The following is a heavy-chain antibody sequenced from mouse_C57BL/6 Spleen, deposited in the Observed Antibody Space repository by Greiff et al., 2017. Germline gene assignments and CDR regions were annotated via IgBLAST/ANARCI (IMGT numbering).Heavy chain of an antibody. J-gene: IGHJ1*03. Sequence: EVQLQESGPGLVKPSQSLSLTCSVTGYSITSGYYWNWIRQFPGNKLEWMGYISYDGSNNYNPSLKNRISITRDTSKNQFFLKLNSVTTEDTATYYCARRGGPNWYFDVWGTGTTVTVSS. CDR1: GYSITSGYY. CDR3: ARRGGPNWYFDV. V-gene: IGHV3-6*01. CDR2: ISYDGSN.